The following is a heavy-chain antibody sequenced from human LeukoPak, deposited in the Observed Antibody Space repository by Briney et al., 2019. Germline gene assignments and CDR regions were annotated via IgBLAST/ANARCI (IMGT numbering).Heavy chain of an antibody. D-gene: IGHD3-10*01. CDR2: ISGSGGST. Sequence: GGSLRLSCAASGFTFSSYAMSWVRQAPGKGLEWVSAISGSGGSTYYADSVKGRFTISRDSSKNTLYLQMNSLRAEDTAVYYCAKGPSSGYYMDVWGKGTTVTVSS. J-gene: IGHJ6*03. CDR1: GFTFSSYA. CDR3: AKGPSSGYYMDV. V-gene: IGHV3-23*01.